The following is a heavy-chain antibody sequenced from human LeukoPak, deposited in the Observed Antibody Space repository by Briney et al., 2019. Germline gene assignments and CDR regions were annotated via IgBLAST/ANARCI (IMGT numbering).Heavy chain of an antibody. D-gene: IGHD3-16*01. J-gene: IGHJ4*02. CDR1: GFTFSSYA. Sequence: PGGSLRLSCAASGFTFSSYAMSWVRQAPGKGLEWVSGIRGGGTTDYPDSVKGRFTISRDDSKNTLYLQMNSLRAEDTAVYYCARDWGKGDYWGQGTLVTVSS. V-gene: IGHV3-23*01. CDR2: IRGGGTT. CDR3: ARDWGKGDY.